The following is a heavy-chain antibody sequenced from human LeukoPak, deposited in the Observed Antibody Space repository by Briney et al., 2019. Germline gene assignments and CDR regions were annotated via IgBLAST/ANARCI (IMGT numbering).Heavy chain of an antibody. V-gene: IGHV3-23*01. CDR2: ISGRTGGT. CDR3: AKCGNSGCHLIDY. Sequence: GGSLRLSCAASGFTFNTNAMSWVRQAPGKGLEWVSAISGRTGGTYYADSVRGRFTISRDNSKSALYLQMDSLRAEDTAVYYCAKCGNSGCHLIDYWGQGTLVTVSS. CDR1: GFTFNTNA. J-gene: IGHJ4*02. D-gene: IGHD5-12*01.